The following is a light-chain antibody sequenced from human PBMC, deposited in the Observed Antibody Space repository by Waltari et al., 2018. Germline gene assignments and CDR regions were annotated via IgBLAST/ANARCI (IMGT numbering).Light chain of an antibody. CDR1: SSDVGGYNY. Sequence: QSALTPPASVSGSPGPSITISCTGTSSDVGGYNYVSWYQQHPGKAPKLMIYEVSNRPSGVSNRFSGSKSGNTASLTISGLQAEDEADYYCSSYTSSSNYVFGTGTKVTVL. J-gene: IGLJ1*01. CDR3: SSYTSSSNYV. V-gene: IGLV2-14*01. CDR2: EVS.